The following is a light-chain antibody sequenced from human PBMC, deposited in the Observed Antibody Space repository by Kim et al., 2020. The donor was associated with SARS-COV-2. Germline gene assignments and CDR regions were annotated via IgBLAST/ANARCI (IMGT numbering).Light chain of an antibody. CDR2: DVS. J-gene: IGKJ1*01. V-gene: IGKV1D-13*01. CDR1: QDITTA. CDR3: QQFKNYPRT. Sequence: ASVGDRVTITCRASQDITTALAWYQQKPGNTPKLLMYDVSTLESGVPSRFSGSGSGTDFTLTTGSLQPEDFSTYYCQQFKNYPRTFGQGTKVDIK.